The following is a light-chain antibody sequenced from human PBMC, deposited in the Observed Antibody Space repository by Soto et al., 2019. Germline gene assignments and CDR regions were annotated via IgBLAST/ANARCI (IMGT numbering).Light chain of an antibody. CDR3: CSYAGSYPVV. CDR2: DVS. J-gene: IGLJ2*01. V-gene: IGLV2-11*01. Sequence: QSALTQPRSVSGSPGQSVTISCTGTSSDVGGYNYVSWYQQHPGKAPKLMIYDVSKRPSGVPDRFSGSKSGNTASLTISGLQAEDEADYYSCSYAGSYPVVFGGGTKLTVL. CDR1: SSDVGGYNY.